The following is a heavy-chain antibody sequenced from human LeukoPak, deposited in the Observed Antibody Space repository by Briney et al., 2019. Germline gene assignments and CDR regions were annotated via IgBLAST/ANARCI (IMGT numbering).Heavy chain of an antibody. V-gene: IGHV3-30*18. CDR1: GFTFSSYG. CDR3: AKDLGSSSYFDY. J-gene: IGHJ4*02. D-gene: IGHD6-6*01. Sequence: PGGSLRLSCAASGFTFSSYGMHWVRQAPGKGLEWVAVISYDGSNKYYADSVKGRFTISRDNSKNTLYLQMNSLRAEDTAVYYCAKDLGSSSYFDYWGQGTLVTVSS. CDR2: ISYDGSNK.